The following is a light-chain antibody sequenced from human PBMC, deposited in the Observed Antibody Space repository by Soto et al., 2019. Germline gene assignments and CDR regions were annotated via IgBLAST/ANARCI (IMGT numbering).Light chain of an antibody. V-gene: IGKV3-20*01. CDR3: QQYGSSPWT. CDR1: QSVSSSY. CDR2: GAS. Sequence: EIVLTQSPGTLSLSPGERATLSCRASQSVSSSYLAWYQQKPGQAPRLLIYGASSRATGIPDRFSGSGSGTDFTLTISRLEPEDFAVYYCQQYGSSPWTFGQGNKVDNK. J-gene: IGKJ1*01.